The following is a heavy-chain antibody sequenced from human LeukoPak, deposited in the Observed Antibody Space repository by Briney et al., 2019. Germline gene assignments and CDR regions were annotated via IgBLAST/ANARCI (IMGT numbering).Heavy chain of an antibody. D-gene: IGHD2/OR15-2a*01. CDR3: ARSYLLDY. J-gene: IGHJ4*02. Sequence: GGSLRLSCAASVFPFTTYLMSSVRQAPGKGLEWVANIKQDVTDKYFVDSVRGRFTISRDNAKNSLFLQMESLRAEDTAVYYCARSYLLDYWGQGTLVTVSS. CDR2: IKQDVTDK. CDR1: VFPFTTYL. V-gene: IGHV3-7*01.